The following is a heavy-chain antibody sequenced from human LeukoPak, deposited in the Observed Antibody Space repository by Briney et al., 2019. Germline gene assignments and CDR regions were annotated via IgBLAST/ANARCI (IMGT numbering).Heavy chain of an antibody. D-gene: IGHD3-3*01. CDR3: ARGRIPITIFGVVPDFDY. V-gene: IGHV3-21*01. CDR2: ISATTSYI. J-gene: IGHJ4*02. CDR1: DFSFNTYT. Sequence: GGSLRLSCAASDFSFNTYTMNWVRQAPGRALEWVSSISATTSYIYYADSVKGRFTISRDNAKNSLYLQMNNLRAEDTAVYYCARGRIPITIFGVVPDFDYWGQGTLVTISS.